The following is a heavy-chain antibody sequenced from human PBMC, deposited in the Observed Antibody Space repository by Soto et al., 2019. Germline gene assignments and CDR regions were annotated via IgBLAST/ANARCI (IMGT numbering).Heavy chain of an antibody. J-gene: IGHJ6*02. CDR3: ARDRVRSPPRSVDTAMSVVLPSYGMDV. CDR2: IIPIFGTA. CDR1: GGTFSSYA. D-gene: IGHD5-18*01. V-gene: IGHV1-69*01. Sequence: QVQLVQSGAEVKKPGSSVKVSCKASGGTFSSYAISWVRQAPGQGLEWMGGIIPIFGTANYAQKFQGRVTIPADESTSTAYMELSSLRSEDTAVYYCARDRVRSPPRSVDTAMSVVLPSYGMDVWGQGTTVTVSS.